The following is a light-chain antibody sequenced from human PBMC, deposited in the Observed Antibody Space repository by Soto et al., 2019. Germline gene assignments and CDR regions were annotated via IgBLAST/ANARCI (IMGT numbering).Light chain of an antibody. CDR3: ATWDDSLSGHVV. CDR2: NNN. Sequence: QSVLTQPPSASGTPGQRVTISCSGSSSNIGTNIVTWYLQLPGTAPKLLIYNNNQRPSGVPDRFSGSKSGTSASLAISGLQSEDEADYYCATWDDSLSGHVVFGGGTQLTVL. J-gene: IGLJ2*01. CDR1: SSNIGTNI. V-gene: IGLV1-44*01.